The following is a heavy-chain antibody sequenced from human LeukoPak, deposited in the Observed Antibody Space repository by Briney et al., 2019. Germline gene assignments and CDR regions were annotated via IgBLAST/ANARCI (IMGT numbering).Heavy chain of an antibody. CDR2: INPSGGTT. J-gene: IGHJ4*02. CDR3: ARDGRAVAGFDY. CDR1: GYTFTSYY. Sequence: GASVKVSCKASGYTFTSYYMHWVRQAPGQGLEWMGIINPSGGTTSYAQKFQGRVTMTSDTSTSTVYMELSSLRSEDTAFYYCARDGRAVAGFDYWGQGTLVTVSS. D-gene: IGHD6-19*01. V-gene: IGHV1-46*01.